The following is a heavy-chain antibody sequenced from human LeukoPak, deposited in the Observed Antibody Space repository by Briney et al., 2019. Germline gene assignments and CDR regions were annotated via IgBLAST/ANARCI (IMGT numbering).Heavy chain of an antibody. CDR1: GYTFTSYY. CDR2: INPLGGNT. V-gene: IGHV1-46*01. D-gene: IGHD1-1*01. Sequence: GASVKVSCKASGYTFTSYYMHWVRQAPGQGLEWMGMINPLGGNTNYAQKFQGRVTMTRDMSASTVYMELNSLRSDDTAIYYCARERSHNERDRGWFDPWGQGTLVTVSS. J-gene: IGHJ5*02. CDR3: ARERSHNERDRGWFDP.